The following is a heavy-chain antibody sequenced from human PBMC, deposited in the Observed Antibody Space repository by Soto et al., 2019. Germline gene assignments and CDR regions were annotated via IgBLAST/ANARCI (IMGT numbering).Heavy chain of an antibody. CDR1: GGSISSFF. J-gene: IGHJ6*02. V-gene: IGHV4-59*01. D-gene: IGHD6-13*01. CDR2: IYYSGNT. CDR3: ARCARLQAPGPRTYYYYDLDV. Sequence: SETLSLTCAVSGGSISSFFWSWIRQSPGKGLEWIGYIYYSGNTNYNPSLKSRVTISLDTSRNQFSLKLSSVTAADTAVYFCARCARLQAPGPRTYYYYDLDVWGQGTEVTVS.